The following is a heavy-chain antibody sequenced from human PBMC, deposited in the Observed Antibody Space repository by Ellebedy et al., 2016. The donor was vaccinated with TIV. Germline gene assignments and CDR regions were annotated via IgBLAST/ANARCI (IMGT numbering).Heavy chain of an antibody. CDR3: ARGLPMGSSGCTD. V-gene: IGHV3-33*01. J-gene: IGHJ4*02. D-gene: IGHD6-19*01. CDR1: GFGFRSYA. Sequence: PGGSLRLSCAASGFGFRSYAMHWVRQSPVKVLEWVAVTWADGHNTYYADSVKGRFTVSRDTSKNSLYLQMDSLRDEDTAMYYCARGLPMGSSGCTDWGRGTLVTVSS. CDR2: TWADGHNT.